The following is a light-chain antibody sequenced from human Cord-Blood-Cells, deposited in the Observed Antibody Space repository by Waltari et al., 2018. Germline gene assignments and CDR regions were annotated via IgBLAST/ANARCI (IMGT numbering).Light chain of an antibody. V-gene: IGLV2-11*01. J-gene: IGLJ1*01. CDR3: CSYAGSYPYV. Sequence: QSALTQPRSVSGSPGQSVTISCTGTSSDVGGYNYVSWYQTHPGKAPKLMIYDVSKRPSGVPDSFSGSKSGNTASLTISGRQAEDEADYYCCSYAGSYPYVFGTGTKVTVL. CDR1: SSDVGGYNY. CDR2: DVS.